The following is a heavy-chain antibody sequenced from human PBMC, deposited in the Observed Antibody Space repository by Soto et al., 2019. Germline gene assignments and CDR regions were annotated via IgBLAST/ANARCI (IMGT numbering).Heavy chain of an antibody. D-gene: IGHD3-10*01. J-gene: IGHJ6*02. CDR2: IYYSGRT. Sequence: SETLSLTCTVSGGSVSSGSYYWSWIRQPPGKGLEWIGYIYYSGRTNYNPSLKSRVTISVDTSKNQFSLKLSSVTAADTAVYYCARARGILDVWGQGTTVTVSS. CDR1: GGSVSSGSYY. V-gene: IGHV4-61*01. CDR3: ARARGILDV.